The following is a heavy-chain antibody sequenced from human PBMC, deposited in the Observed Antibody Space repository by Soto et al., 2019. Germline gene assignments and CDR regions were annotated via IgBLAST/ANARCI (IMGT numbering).Heavy chain of an antibody. D-gene: IGHD6-6*01. CDR2: ISAYNGNK. J-gene: IGHJ5*02. V-gene: IGHV1-18*01. CDR1: GYTFTSYG. CDR3: ARSSGSAYWFDP. Sequence: ASVKVSCKASGYTFTSYGISWVRQAPGQGLEGMGWISAYNGNKNYAQKIQGRVTMTTNTSTSTAYMELRSLRSDDTAVYYCARSSGSAYWFDPWGQGTLVTVSS.